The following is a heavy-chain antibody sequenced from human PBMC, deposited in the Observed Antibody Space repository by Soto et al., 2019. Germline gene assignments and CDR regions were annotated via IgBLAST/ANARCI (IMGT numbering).Heavy chain of an antibody. V-gene: IGHV4-38-2*02. CDR3: ARDQGITMIVVVIKPECWFDP. Sequence: SETLSLTCAFSVYSISSGYYWGWIRQPPGKGLEWIGSIYHSGSTYYNPSLKSRVTISVDTSKNQFSLKLSSVTAADTAVYYCARDQGITMIVVVIKPECWFDPWGQGTLVNVSA. CDR2: IYHSGST. J-gene: IGHJ5*02. D-gene: IGHD3-22*01. CDR1: VYSISSGYY.